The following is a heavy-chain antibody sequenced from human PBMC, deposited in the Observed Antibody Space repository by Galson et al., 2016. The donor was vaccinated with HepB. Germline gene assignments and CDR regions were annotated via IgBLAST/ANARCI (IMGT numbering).Heavy chain of an antibody. D-gene: IGHD3-10*01. V-gene: IGHV3-53*05. Sequence: SLRLSCAASGFTFSSYEMNWVRQAPGKGLKWVSVSYGDGRTYYAGAVKGRFTISRDNFENTLYLHLTSLRAEETAVYYCARAVHGSGSYWDKWGQGTLVAVSS. CDR2: SYGDGRT. J-gene: IGHJ4*02. CDR3: ARAVHGSGSYWDK. CDR1: GFTFSSYE.